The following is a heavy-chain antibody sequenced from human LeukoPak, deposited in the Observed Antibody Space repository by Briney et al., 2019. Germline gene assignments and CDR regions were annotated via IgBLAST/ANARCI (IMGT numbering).Heavy chain of an antibody. V-gene: IGHV3-7*01. CDR2: IKTDGSEK. D-gene: IGHD6-19*01. CDR3: VADSGWRFAY. J-gene: IGHJ4*02. Sequence: PGGSLRLSCEGCGFTFSNYWTGWVRQAPGKGLQWVANIKTDGSEKYYVDSVKGRFTISRDNAKNSLYVQMNSLRVEDTAVYYCVADSGWRFAYWGQRTLVTVSS. CDR1: GFTFSNYW.